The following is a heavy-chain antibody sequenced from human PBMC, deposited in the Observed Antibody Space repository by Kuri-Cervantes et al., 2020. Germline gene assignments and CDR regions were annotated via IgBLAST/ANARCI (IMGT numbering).Heavy chain of an antibody. CDR1: GGTFSSYA. CDR3: AKDWHYGQPRAFDI. CDR2: IIPIFGTA. D-gene: IGHD4-17*01. J-gene: IGHJ3*02. Sequence: SVKVSCKASGGTFSSYAISWVRQAPGQGLEWMGGIIPIFGTANYAQKFQGRVTVTADESTSTAYMELNSLRVEDTAVYYCAKDWHYGQPRAFDIWGQGTMVTVSS. V-gene: IGHV1-69*13.